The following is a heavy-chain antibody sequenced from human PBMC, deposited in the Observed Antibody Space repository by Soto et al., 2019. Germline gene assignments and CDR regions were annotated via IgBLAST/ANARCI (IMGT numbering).Heavy chain of an antibody. D-gene: IGHD3-9*01. Sequence: PSETLSLTCTVSGASISNYYLSWIRQPPGKGLEWIGFVYYSGSTDHNPSLKSRVTISVDTSKNQFSLELSSVTAADTAMYYCAREAGVRYPFDPWGQGTLVTVSS. V-gene: IGHV4-59*01. CDR3: AREAGVRYPFDP. J-gene: IGHJ5*02. CDR2: VYYSGST. CDR1: GASISNYY.